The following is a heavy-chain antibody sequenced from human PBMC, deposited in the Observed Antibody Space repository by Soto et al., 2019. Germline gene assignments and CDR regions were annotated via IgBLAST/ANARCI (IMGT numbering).Heavy chain of an antibody. V-gene: IGHV3-48*01. D-gene: IGHD3-22*01. J-gene: IGHJ4*02. CDR2: ISSSSSTI. CDR3: ARAPLNYDSSGYHFDY. Sequence: EVQVVESGGGLVQPGGSLRLSCAASGFTFITYSMNWVRQAPGKGLEWVSYISSSSSTIHYADSVKGRFTIPRDNTKNSLYLQMNSLRAEDTAVYYCARAPLNYDSSGYHFDYWGQGTLVTVSS. CDR1: GFTFITYS.